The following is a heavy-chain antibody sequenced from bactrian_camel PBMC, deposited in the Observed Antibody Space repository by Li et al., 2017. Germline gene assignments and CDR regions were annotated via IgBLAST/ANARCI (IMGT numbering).Heavy chain of an antibody. V-gene: IGHV3S1*01. J-gene: IGHJ6*01. CDR2: FDVAGYVSLGYP. D-gene: IGHD4*01. CDR3: AARRPKFGGGCLADYAT. CDR1: GYTRGVRC. Sequence: VQLVESGGDSVEAGGSLTLSCTASGYTRGVRCLAWFRQAPGKEREEVASFDVAGYVSLGYPTYAPSVAGRFTISQDNDKNTLYLQMYSLKPEDTAIYYCAARRPKFGGGCLADYATWGQWTQVTVS.